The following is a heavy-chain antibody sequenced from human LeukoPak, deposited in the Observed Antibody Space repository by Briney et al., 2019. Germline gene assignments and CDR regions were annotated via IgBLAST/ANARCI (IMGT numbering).Heavy chain of an antibody. J-gene: IGHJ4*02. CDR3: ARGARAGYSSGWYIDY. D-gene: IGHD6-19*01. CDR1: GFTFSSYG. Sequence: PGGSLRLSCAASGFTFSSYGMHWVRQAPGKGREWVAVIWYDGGNKYYADSVKGRFTISRDNPKKTLYLQMNSLRAEDTAVYYCARGARAGYSSGWYIDYWGQGTLVTVSS. V-gene: IGHV3-33*01. CDR2: IWYDGGNK.